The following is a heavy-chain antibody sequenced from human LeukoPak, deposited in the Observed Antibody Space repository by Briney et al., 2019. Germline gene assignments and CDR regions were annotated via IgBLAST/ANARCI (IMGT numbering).Heavy chain of an antibody. CDR1: GFTFSSYS. CDR2: ISSSSYI. V-gene: IGHV3-21*01. CDR3: ARELYGDYVGYFDY. J-gene: IGHJ4*02. D-gene: IGHD4-17*01. Sequence: GGSLRLSCAASGFTFSSYSMNWVRQAPGKGLEWVSSISSSSYIYYADSVKGRFTISRDNAKNSLYLQMNSLRAEDTAVYYCARELYGDYVGYFDYWGQGTLVTVSS.